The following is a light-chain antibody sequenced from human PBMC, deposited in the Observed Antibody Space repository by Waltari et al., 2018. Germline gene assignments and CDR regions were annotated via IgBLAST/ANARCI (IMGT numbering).Light chain of an antibody. CDR1: ESVLYSSNNKNY. CDR3: QQYFNTPYT. Sequence: DVVMTRLQNNLAVALRYVFIILGKTTESVLYSSNNKNYLAWFQDKPGQPPKLLIYWASTRESGVPDRFSGSGSGTDFTLTISSLQAEDVAVYYCQQYFNTPYTFGQGTKLEIK. V-gene: IGKV4-1*01. J-gene: IGKJ2*01. CDR2: WAS.